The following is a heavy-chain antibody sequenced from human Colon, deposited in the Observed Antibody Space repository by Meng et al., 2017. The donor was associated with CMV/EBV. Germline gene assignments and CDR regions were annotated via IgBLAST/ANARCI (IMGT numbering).Heavy chain of an antibody. Sequence: HVQLRGSGPGRVKPSETLSLTFAVSGGSMSSNCWSWIRQPPGKGLEWIGYVCYNGITDYNPSLKSRVTISGETSKNQFSLQVSSVTAADTAMYYCALRGLAAGTFQHWGQGALVTVSS. D-gene: IGHD6-13*01. CDR3: ALRGLAAGTFQH. CDR2: VCYNGIT. J-gene: IGHJ1*01. V-gene: IGHV4-59*01. CDR1: GGSMSSNC.